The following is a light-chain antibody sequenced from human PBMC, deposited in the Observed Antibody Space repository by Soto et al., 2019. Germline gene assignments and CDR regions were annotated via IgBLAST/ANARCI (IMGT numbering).Light chain of an antibody. CDR1: SSDVGSYDY. V-gene: IGLV2-11*01. Sequence: QSALTQPRSVSGSPGQSVTISCTGTSSDVGSYDYVSWYQQHPDKAPKLIIHDVSKRPSGVPDRFSGSKTGNTASLTISGLQAEDEADYYCCSYADDLVIFGGGTQLTVL. CDR2: DVS. J-gene: IGLJ2*01. CDR3: CSYADDLVI.